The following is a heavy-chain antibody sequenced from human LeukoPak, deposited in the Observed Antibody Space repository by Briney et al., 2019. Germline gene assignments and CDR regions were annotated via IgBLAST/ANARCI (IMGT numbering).Heavy chain of an antibody. J-gene: IGHJ4*02. CDR3: ARDRTYGGNSGFDY. CDR2: IYTTGST. Sequence: SETLSLTCTVSGGSISSYYWSWVRQPAGKGLEWSGRIYTTGSTNYNPSLKSRVTMSVDTSKNQFSLNLTSVTAADTAVYYCARDRTYGGNSGFDYWGRGTLVTVSS. V-gene: IGHV4-4*07. CDR1: GGSISSYY. D-gene: IGHD4-23*01.